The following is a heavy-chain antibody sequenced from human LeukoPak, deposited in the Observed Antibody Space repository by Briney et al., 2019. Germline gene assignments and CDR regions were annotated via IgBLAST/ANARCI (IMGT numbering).Heavy chain of an antibody. CDR3: AREVSEGFDF. CDR1: GFAFSGYS. V-gene: IGHV3-21*01. J-gene: IGHJ4*02. Sequence: GGSLRLSCTASGFAFSGYSMNWIRQAPGKGLEWVSSFGTRSTSIYHAGSVKGRFAISRDNAKNSLYLQMNSLRAEDTALYYCAREVSEGFDFWGQGTLVTVSS. CDR2: FGTRSTSI. D-gene: IGHD3-22*01.